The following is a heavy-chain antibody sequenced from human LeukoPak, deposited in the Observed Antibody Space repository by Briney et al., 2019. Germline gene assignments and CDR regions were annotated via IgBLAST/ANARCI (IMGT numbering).Heavy chain of an antibody. Sequence: GGSLRLSCVVSGFTFSSYAMHWVRQAPGKGLEWVAVISYDGNNKYYADSVKGRFTISRDNSNNTLYLQMNSLRAEDTAVYYCARVVSSWYFDNWGQGTLVTVSS. CDR3: ARVVSSWYFDN. J-gene: IGHJ4*02. CDR1: GFTFSSYA. D-gene: IGHD6-13*01. V-gene: IGHV3-30-3*01. CDR2: ISYDGNNK.